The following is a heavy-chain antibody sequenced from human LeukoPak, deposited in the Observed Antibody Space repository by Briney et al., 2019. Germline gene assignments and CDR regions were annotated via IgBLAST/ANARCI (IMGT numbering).Heavy chain of an antibody. CDR1: GGSFSDYY. D-gene: IGHD1-26*01. V-gene: IGHV4-34*01. CDR3: ARQPYMLGAYYFDY. CDR2: INHSGIT. Sequence: PSETLSLTCAVFGGSFSDYYWSWIRQPPGKGLEWIGEINHSGITNYNPSLKSRVTISADTSKNQFSLKLGSVTAADTAVYYCARQPYMLGAYYFDYWGQGTLVTVSS. J-gene: IGHJ4*02.